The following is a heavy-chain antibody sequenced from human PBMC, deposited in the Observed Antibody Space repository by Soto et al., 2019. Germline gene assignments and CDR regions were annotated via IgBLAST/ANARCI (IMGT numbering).Heavy chain of an antibody. V-gene: IGHV1-18*01. Sequence: ASVKVSCKASGYTFTRSGISWVRQAPGQGLEWMGWISTYNGDTNYAQTFQGRVTISRDNSMNTLYLQMNSLRADDTAIYYCAKDLHWFAMDVWGQGTTVTVSS. CDR2: ISTYNGDT. D-gene: IGHD3-10*01. J-gene: IGHJ6*02. CDR1: GYTFTRSG. CDR3: AKDLHWFAMDV.